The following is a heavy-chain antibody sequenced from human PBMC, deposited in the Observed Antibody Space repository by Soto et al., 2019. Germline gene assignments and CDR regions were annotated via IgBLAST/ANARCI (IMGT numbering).Heavy chain of an antibody. J-gene: IGHJ6*02. CDR3: VRAIGHYGMDV. V-gene: IGHV3-74*01. CDR2: INSDGSYT. CDR1: GFIFSNCW. D-gene: IGHD3-22*01. Sequence: GESLKISCVASGFIFSNCWMYWARQAPGMGLVWVSHINSDGSYTTYADSVKGRFTISRDNAKNTLYLQMNSLRAEDTAVYYCVRAIGHYGMDVWGRGTTVTVSS.